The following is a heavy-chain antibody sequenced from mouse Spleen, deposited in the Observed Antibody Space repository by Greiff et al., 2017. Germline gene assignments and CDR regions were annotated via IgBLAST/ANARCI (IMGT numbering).Heavy chain of an antibody. V-gene: IGHV1-82*01. CDR2: IYPGDGDT. CDR1: GYAFSSSW. Sequence: VKLQESGPELVKPGASVKISCKASGYAFSSSWMNWVKQRPGKGLEWIGRIYPGDGDTNYNGKFKGKATLTADKSSSTAYMQLSSLTSEDSAVYFCARGGQLGLMAYWGQGTLVTVSA. CDR3: ARGGQLGLMAY. D-gene: IGHD3-2*01. J-gene: IGHJ3*01.